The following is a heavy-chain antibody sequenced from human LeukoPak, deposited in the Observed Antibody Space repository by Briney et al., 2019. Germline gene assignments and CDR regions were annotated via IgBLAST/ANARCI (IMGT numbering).Heavy chain of an antibody. D-gene: IGHD1-26*01. CDR1: GYTFTDYY. V-gene: IGHV7-4-1*02. CDR2: INTNTGNP. CDR3: ARDLGSGSYYGAFDI. J-gene: IGHJ3*02. Sequence: GASVKVSCKASGYTFTDYYMHWVRQAPGQGLEWMGWINTNTGNPTYAQGFTGRFVFSLDTSVSTAYLQISSLKAEDTAVYYCARDLGSGSYYGAFDIWGQGTMVTVSS.